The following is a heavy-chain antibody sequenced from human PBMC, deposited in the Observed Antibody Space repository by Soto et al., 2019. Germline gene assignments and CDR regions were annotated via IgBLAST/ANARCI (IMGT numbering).Heavy chain of an antibody. J-gene: IGHJ6*02. CDR2: INPTGSSR. D-gene: IGHD2-2*01. Sequence: GASVKVSCKASGSTFTAYYVFWVRQAPGQGLEWMGIINPTGSSRSYAQKFQGRVTVTRDTSTSTVYMELSSPRSEDTAVYYCAGYCSSTDCYLADGMDVWGQGTTVTVSS. V-gene: IGHV1-46*01. CDR1: GSTFTAYY. CDR3: AGYCSSTDCYLADGMDV.